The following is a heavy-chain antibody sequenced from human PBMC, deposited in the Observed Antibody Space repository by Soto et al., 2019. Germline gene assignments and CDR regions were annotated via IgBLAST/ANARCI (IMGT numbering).Heavy chain of an antibody. CDR2: IFHDGTA. V-gene: IGHV4-4*02. J-gene: IGHJ4*02. CDR3: ARLVYDTRLNYMYFDF. D-gene: IGHD3-10*01. Sequence: SETLSLTCAVSCVSISSGNWWTWVRQSPQRGLEYIGEIFHDGTANYYPSFEGRVAISVDTSKNQFSLKLTSVTAADTAIYFCARLVYDTRLNYMYFDFWGQGTLVTVSS. CDR1: CVSISSGNW.